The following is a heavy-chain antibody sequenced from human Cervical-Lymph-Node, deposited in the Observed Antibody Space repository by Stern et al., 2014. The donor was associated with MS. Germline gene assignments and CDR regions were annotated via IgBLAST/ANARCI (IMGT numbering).Heavy chain of an antibody. J-gene: IGHJ5*02. Sequence: QVQLVQSGPGLVKPSETLSLTCTVSGGSISSYYWSWIRQPPGKGLEWIGYIYYSGSTNYNPSLKSRVTISVDTSKNQFSLKLSSVTAADTAVYYCARGLLTFDPWGQGTLVTVSS. CDR3: ARGLLTFDP. CDR2: IYYSGST. D-gene: IGHD2/OR15-2a*01. CDR1: GGSISSYY. V-gene: IGHV4-59*01.